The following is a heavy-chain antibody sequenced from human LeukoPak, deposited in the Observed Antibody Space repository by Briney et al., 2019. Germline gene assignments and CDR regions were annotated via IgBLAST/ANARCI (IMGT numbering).Heavy chain of an antibody. V-gene: IGHV3-53*01. Sequence: GGSLRLSCAVSGFTVSSNYMSWVRQAPGKGLEWVSVVYSGGSTNYADSVKGRFTISRDNSKNTLFPQMNSLRVEDTAVYYCARLLGSYGGDFDYWGQGTLVTVSS. CDR2: VYSGGST. J-gene: IGHJ4*02. CDR3: ARLLGSYGGDFDY. D-gene: IGHD5-18*01. CDR1: GFTVSSNY.